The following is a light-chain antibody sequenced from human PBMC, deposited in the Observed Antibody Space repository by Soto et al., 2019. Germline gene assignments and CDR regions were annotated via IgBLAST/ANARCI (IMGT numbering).Light chain of an antibody. J-gene: IGLJ1*01. CDR2: EVS. V-gene: IGLV2-14*01. Sequence: QSALTQPASVSVCPGQSITISCIGTSSDVGSYDHVAWYQQFPGKTPKLMIYEVSNRPSGVSSRFSGSKSGNTASLTISGLQAEDEADYYCISYTGSSTSYVFGSGTKVTVL. CDR3: ISYTGSSTSYV. CDR1: SSDVGSYDH.